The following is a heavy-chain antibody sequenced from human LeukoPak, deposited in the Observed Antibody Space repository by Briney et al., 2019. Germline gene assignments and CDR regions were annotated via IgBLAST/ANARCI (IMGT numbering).Heavy chain of an antibody. CDR1: GFTFSSYG. Sequence: GRSLRLSCAASGFTFSSYGMHWVRQAPGKGLEWVAVISYDGSNKYYADSVKGRFTISRDNSKNTLYLQMNSLRAEDTAVNYCAKVMSGYCSGGSCYYYYGMDVWGQGTTVTVSS. J-gene: IGHJ6*02. D-gene: IGHD2-15*01. V-gene: IGHV3-30*18. CDR3: AKVMSGYCSGGSCYYYYGMDV. CDR2: ISYDGSNK.